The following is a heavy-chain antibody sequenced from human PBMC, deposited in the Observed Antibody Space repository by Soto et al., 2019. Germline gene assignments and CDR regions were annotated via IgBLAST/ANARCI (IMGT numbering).Heavy chain of an antibody. CDR2: INADKGDT. D-gene: IGHD5-12*01. V-gene: IGHV1-3*01. Sequence: QAQLVQSGAEVKKPGASVKVSCKASGYSFTDCAMHWVRLASGQRLEWMGWINADKGDTKYSPKFQGRVTITRDTSATTVYMELRSLRSEDTAVYYCARGPLSGVATNCDYANSFDPWGQGSLVTVST. CDR1: GYSFTDCA. J-gene: IGHJ5*02. CDR3: ARGPLSGVATNCDYANSFDP.